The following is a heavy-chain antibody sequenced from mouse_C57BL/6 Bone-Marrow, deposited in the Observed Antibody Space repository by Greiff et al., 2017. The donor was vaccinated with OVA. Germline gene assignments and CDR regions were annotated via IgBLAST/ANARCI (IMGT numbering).Heavy chain of an antibody. CDR2: IYPRSGNT. Sequence: QVQLQQSGAELARPGASVKLSCKASGYTFTSYGISWVKQRTGQGLEWIGEIYPRSGNTYYNKKFKGKATLTADKSSSTAYMELRSLTSEDSAVYFCARSGRGLLPWFAYWGQGTLVTVSA. D-gene: IGHD2-3*01. CDR1: GYTFTSYG. J-gene: IGHJ3*01. V-gene: IGHV1-81*01. CDR3: ARSGRGLLPWFAY.